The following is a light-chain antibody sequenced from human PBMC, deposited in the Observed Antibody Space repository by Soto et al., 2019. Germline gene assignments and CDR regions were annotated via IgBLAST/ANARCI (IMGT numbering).Light chain of an antibody. J-gene: IGKJ1*01. CDR1: QSVSTY. Sequence: EIVLTQSPATLSLSPGERATLSCRASQSVSTYLAWYQQKPGQAPRLLTYDASNSASGRPARFSGSGSGTDYTPTTTLLMPELFTDYYSQHRSNGLAFSLGTKVYIK. V-gene: IGKV3-11*01. CDR2: DAS. CDR3: QHRSNGLA.